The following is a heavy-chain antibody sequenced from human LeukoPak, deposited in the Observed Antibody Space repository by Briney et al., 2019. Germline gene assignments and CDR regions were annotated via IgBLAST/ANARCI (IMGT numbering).Heavy chain of an antibody. D-gene: IGHD5-18*01. CDR2: IFPSGGEI. Sequence: GGSLRLSCAASGFTFSTFAMLWVRQPPGKGLEWVSSIFPSGGEIHYADSVRGRFTISRDNSKSILSLQMNSLRAEDTAICYCATYRQVLLPFESWGQGTLVTVSS. V-gene: IGHV3-23*01. J-gene: IGHJ4*02. CDR3: ATYRQVLLPFES. CDR1: GFTFSTFA.